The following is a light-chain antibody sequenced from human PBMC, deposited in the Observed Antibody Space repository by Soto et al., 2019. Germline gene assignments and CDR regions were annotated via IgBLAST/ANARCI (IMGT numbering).Light chain of an antibody. CDR1: QVTSRY. Sequence: ENVLTQSPGTLSLSPGERATLSCRASQVTSRYLSWYQQRPGQAPRLLIYGASSRATGIPDRFSGSGSGTXXTXXXXXXXXXDFAVYYCQQYSTSPISFGQGTRLEIK. CDR2: GAS. J-gene: IGKJ5*01. CDR3: QQYSTSPIS. V-gene: IGKV3-20*01.